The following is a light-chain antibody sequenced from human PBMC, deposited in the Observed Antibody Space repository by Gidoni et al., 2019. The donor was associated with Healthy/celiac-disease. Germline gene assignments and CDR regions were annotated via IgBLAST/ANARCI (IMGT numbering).Light chain of an antibody. CDR1: QSLLHSNGYNY. Sequence: DIVMTQSPLSLPVTPGEPASISCRSSQSLLHSNGYNYLDWYLQKPGQSPQLLIYLGSNRGFGVPDRFSGSGSGTDFTLKISRVEAEDVGVYYCMQALQTPGTFGGGTKVEIK. V-gene: IGKV2-28*01. J-gene: IGKJ4*01. CDR2: LGS. CDR3: MQALQTPGT.